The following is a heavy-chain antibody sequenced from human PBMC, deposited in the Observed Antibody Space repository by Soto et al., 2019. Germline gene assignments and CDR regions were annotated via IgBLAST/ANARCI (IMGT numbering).Heavy chain of an antibody. J-gene: IGHJ6*03. CDR2: INHSGST. Sequence: SETLSLTCAVYGGSFSGYYWSWIRQPPGKGLEWIGEINHSGSTNYNPSLKSRVTISVDTSKNQFSLKLSSVTAADTAVYYCARGGAGRGSGWYSNEYYYYYYMDVWGKGTTVTVSS. D-gene: IGHD6-19*01. CDR3: ARGGAGRGSGWYSNEYYYYYYMDV. CDR1: GGSFSGYY. V-gene: IGHV4-34*01.